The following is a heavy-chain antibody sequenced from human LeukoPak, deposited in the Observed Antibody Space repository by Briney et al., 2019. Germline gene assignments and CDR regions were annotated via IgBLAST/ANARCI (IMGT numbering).Heavy chain of an antibody. V-gene: IGHV1-69*13. Sequence: SVKVSCKASGYTFTSYAMNWVRQAPGQGLEWMGGIIPIFGTANYAQKFQGRVTITADESTSTAYMELSSLRSEDTAVYYCARAISSGWYAGFDYWGQGTLVTVSS. D-gene: IGHD6-19*01. CDR1: GYTFTSYA. CDR2: IIPIFGTA. J-gene: IGHJ4*02. CDR3: ARAISSGWYAGFDY.